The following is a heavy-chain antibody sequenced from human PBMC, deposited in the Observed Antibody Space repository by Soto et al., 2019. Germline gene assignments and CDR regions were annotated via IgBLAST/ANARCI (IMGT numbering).Heavy chain of an antibody. Sequence: EVQLLESGGGLVQPGGSLRLSCAASGFTFRSCAMGWVRQAPGKGLEWVSDIIDSGASTYYADSVKGRFIISRDNSKSTLYLQMNSLRAEDTALYYCAKGRSYYYYYGVDVWGQGTTVTVSS. J-gene: IGHJ6*02. CDR3: AKGRSYYYYYGVDV. CDR2: IIDSGAST. CDR1: GFTFRSCA. V-gene: IGHV3-23*01.